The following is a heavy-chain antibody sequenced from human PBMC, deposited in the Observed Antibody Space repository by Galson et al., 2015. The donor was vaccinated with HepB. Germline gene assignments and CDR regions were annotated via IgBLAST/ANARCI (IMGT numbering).Heavy chain of an antibody. CDR1: GYTFSSYY. J-gene: IGHJ3*02. V-gene: IGHV1-46*01. Sequence: SCKASGYTFSSYYMHWVRQAPGQGLEWMGIIHPSGGGTTYAQKFQGRVTVTRDTSTSTVYMELSRLRSEDTAVYYCARDAAVLENAFDIWGQGTLVTVSS. D-gene: IGHD6-13*01. CDR3: ARDAAVLENAFDI. CDR2: IHPSGGGT.